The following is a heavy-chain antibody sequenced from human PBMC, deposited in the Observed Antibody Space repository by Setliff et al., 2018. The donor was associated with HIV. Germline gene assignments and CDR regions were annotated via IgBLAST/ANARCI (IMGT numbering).Heavy chain of an antibody. Sequence: GGSLRLSCAASGFTFSRYAMTWVRQAPGKGLEWVAYISAGSSLIYYVESVKGRFTISRDNAKNSLYLQMNSLRAEETAVYYCARDGGGLGVYWGQGTLVTVSS. CDR3: ARDGGGLGVY. CDR2: ISAGSSLI. J-gene: IGHJ4*02. V-gene: IGHV3-48*01. D-gene: IGHD3-16*01. CDR1: GFTFSRYA.